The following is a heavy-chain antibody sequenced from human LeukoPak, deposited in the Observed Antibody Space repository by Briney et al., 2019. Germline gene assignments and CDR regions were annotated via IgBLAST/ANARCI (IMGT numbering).Heavy chain of an antibody. D-gene: IGHD4-17*01. CDR1: GYSFTSYW. V-gene: IGHV5-51*01. CDR3: ASPTTVTTIAFDI. Sequence: GGSLKISCKGSGYSFTSYWIGWVRQMPGKGLEWTGIIYPGDSDTRYSPSFQGQVTISADKSISTAYLQWSSLKASDTAMYYCASPTTVTTIAFDIWGQGTMVTVSS. CDR2: IYPGDSDT. J-gene: IGHJ3*02.